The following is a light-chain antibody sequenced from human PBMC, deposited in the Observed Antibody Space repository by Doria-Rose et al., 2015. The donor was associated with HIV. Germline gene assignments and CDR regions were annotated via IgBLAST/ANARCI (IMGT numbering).Light chain of an antibody. CDR2: WAS. CDR3: QQYYDTPS. J-gene: IGKJ3*01. CDR1: QSLLYTSKNY. Sequence: DIRLTQSPESLGMSLGERATLNCKSNQSLLYTSKNYLAWYQQKPGQPPQLLIYWASTRQSGVPARFSGSGSGTDFTLTISSLVAEDVAVYYCQQYYDTPSFGPGTTVDIK. V-gene: IGKV4-1*01.